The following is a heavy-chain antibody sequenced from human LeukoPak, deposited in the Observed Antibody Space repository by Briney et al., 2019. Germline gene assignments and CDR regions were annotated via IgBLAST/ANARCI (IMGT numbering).Heavy chain of an antibody. V-gene: IGHV3-11*06. CDR2: ISSSSSYT. D-gene: IGHD3-10*01. CDR1: GIPFSDFY. CDR3: ARGGSVLGGIDN. Sequence: GGSLRLSCVVSGIPFSDFYMNWIRQAPGKGLEWMSYISSSSSYTDYADSVKGRFTNSRDNAKDMLYLQMDSLRVEDTAIYYCARGGSVLGGIDNWGQGTLVSVSS. J-gene: IGHJ4*02.